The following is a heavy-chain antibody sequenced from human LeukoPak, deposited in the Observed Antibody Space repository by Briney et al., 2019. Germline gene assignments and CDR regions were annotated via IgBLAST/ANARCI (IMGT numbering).Heavy chain of an antibody. CDR1: GGSITSYY. V-gene: IGHV4-59*08. Sequence: SETLSLTCTVSGGSITSYYWSWLRQPPGKGLEWIGAIYYSGNTNYNPSLKSRVTISVDTSKNQFSLKLSSVTAADTAVYYCARHRIPAALASAFDYWGQGTLVTVSS. CDR2: IYYSGNT. J-gene: IGHJ4*02. CDR3: ARHRIPAALASAFDY. D-gene: IGHD2-2*01.